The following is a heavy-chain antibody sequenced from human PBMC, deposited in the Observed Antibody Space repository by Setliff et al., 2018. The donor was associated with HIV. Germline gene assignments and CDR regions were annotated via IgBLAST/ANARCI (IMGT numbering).Heavy chain of an antibody. J-gene: IGHJ4*02. CDR1: GGSISSSNYY. CDR2: IYYSGST. Sequence: PSETLSLTCTVSGGSISSSNYYWGWIRQPPGKGLEWIGSIYYSGSTYYNPSLKSRVTISVDTSKNQFSLKLSSVTAADTAVYYCASLNYYDSSGYYPHWGQGTLVTVSS. V-gene: IGHV4-39*07. D-gene: IGHD3-22*01. CDR3: ASLNYYDSSGYYPH.